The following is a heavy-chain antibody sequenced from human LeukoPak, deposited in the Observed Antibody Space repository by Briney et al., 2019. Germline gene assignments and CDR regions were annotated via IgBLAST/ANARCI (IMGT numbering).Heavy chain of an antibody. J-gene: IGHJ4*02. D-gene: IGHD5-12*01. Sequence: PSETLSLTCAVYGGSFSGYYWSWIRQSPGKGLEWIGEINHSGSTNYNPSLKSRVTISVDTSKNQFSLKLSSVTAADTAVYYCAGGNKSRDGYKLRYFDYWGQGTLVTVSS. V-gene: IGHV4-34*01. CDR2: INHSGST. CDR1: GGSFSGYY. CDR3: AGGNKSRDGYKLRYFDY.